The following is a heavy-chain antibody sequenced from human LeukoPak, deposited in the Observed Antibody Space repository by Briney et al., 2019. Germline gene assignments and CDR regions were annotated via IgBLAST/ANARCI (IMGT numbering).Heavy chain of an antibody. Sequence: GSSVTYSCMCTGYTFTSYGLSWVRQAPGQGLDWMGWISAYNGNTNYAQKLQGRVTMTTDTSTSTAYMELRSLRSDDTAVYYCARDLGGGSESPDVWGQGTPVTVSS. CDR1: GYTFTSYG. D-gene: IGHD3-10*01. CDR3: ARDLGGGSESPDV. J-gene: IGHJ6*02. CDR2: ISAYNGNT. V-gene: IGHV1-18*01.